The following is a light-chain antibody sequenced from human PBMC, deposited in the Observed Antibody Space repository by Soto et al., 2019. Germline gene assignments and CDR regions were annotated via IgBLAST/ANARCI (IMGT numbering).Light chain of an antibody. Sequence: SALTQPASVSGSPGQSITISCTGTSSDVGGYNYVSWYQQHPGKAPKLMIYEVSNRPSGVSNRFSGSKSGNTASLTISGLQAEDEADYYCSSYTSSSTLYVFGTGPNVTVL. CDR3: SSYTSSSTLYV. CDR1: SSDVGGYNY. J-gene: IGLJ1*01. CDR2: EVS. V-gene: IGLV2-14*01.